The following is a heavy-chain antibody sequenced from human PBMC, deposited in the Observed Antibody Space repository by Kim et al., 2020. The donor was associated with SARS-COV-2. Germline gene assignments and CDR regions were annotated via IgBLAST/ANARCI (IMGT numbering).Heavy chain of an antibody. J-gene: IGHJ5*02. D-gene: IGHD3-3*01. CDR3: ARDTIFGVNWFDP. V-gene: IGHV1-69*04. Sequence: YAKKFQGRVTITADKSTSTAYMELSSLRSEDTAVYYCARDTIFGVNWFDPWGQGTLVTVSS.